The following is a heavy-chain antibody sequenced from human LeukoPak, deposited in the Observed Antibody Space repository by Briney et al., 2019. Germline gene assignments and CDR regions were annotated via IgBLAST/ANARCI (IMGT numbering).Heavy chain of an antibody. D-gene: IGHD2-2*01. J-gene: IGHJ4*02. CDR1: GFTFSSTG. CDR3: ARDCSSTSRYATWVDY. V-gene: IGHV3-23*01. Sequence: GGSLRLSCAASGFTFSSTGMSWVRQAPGKGLYWVSTISGSGDNTHYAESVRGRFTISRDNSKNTMYLQMSSLRAEDTAVYYCARDCSSTSRYATWVDYWGQGTLVTVSS. CDR2: ISGSGDNT.